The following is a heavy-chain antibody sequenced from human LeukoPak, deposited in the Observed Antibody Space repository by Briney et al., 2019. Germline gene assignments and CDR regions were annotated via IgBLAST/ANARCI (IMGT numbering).Heavy chain of an antibody. Sequence: PSETLSLTCTVSDYYISSGHYWGWIRQPPGKGLEWIGNIHHAGATYYNPSLKSRVTISVDTSKNQFSLKLSSVTAADTAVYYCARAASSGYLVFDYWGQGTLVTVSS. D-gene: IGHD3-22*01. CDR1: DYYISSGHY. CDR3: ARAASSGYLVFDY. V-gene: IGHV4-38-2*02. CDR2: IHHAGAT. J-gene: IGHJ4*02.